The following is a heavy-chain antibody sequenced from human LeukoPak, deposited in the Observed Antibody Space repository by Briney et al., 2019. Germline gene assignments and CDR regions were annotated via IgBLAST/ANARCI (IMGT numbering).Heavy chain of an antibody. CDR3: ASGLCGGDCYSDY. V-gene: IGHV3-30-3*01. D-gene: IGHD2-21*02. CDR2: ISYDGSNK. J-gene: IGHJ4*02. Sequence: GGSLRLSCAASGFTFSSYAMHWVRQAPGKGLEWVAVISYDGSNKYYADSVKGRFTISRDNSKNTLYLQMNSLRAEDTAVYYCASGLCGGDCYSDYWGQGTLVTVSS. CDR1: GFTFSSYA.